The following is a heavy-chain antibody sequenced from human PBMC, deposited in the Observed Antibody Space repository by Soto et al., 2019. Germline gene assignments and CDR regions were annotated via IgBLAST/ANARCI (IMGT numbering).Heavy chain of an antibody. J-gene: IGHJ6*02. CDR1: GGTFSSYA. D-gene: IGHD3-3*01. Sequence: SVKVSYKASGGTFSSYAISWVRQAPGQGLEWMGGIIPIFGTANYAQKFQGRVTITADESTSTAYMELSSLRSEDTAVYYCASKNTIFGVVIPRYYGMDVWGQGTTVTVSS. CDR3: ASKNTIFGVVIPRYYGMDV. V-gene: IGHV1-69*13. CDR2: IIPIFGTA.